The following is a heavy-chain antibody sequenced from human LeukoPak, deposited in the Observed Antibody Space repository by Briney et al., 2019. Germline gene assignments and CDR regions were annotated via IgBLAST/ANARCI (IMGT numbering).Heavy chain of an antibody. CDR2: FYTSGST. D-gene: IGHD5-24*01. CDR3: ARDRYNYHFDY. Sequence: SETLSLTCTFSGGSISSYYWSWIRQPVRKGLEWIGRFYTSGSTYYNPSLKSRVTMSVDTSKNHFSLKLSSVTAADTALYYCARDRYNYHFDYWGQGTLVTVSS. CDR1: GGSISSYY. V-gene: IGHV4-4*07. J-gene: IGHJ4*02.